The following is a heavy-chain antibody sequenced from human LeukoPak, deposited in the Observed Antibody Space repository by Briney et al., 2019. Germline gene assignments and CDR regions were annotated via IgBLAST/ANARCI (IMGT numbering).Heavy chain of an antibody. J-gene: IGHJ5*02. D-gene: IGHD3-16*01. V-gene: IGHV3-23*01. CDR3: AKVTFEGVDP. CDR2: ISGSGGRT. Sequence: GGTLRLSCAASGFTFSNYAMNWVRQAPGKGLEWVSGISGSGGRTFYADSVKGRFIISRDNSKNTLDLQMNSLRAEDTAVYYCAKVTFEGVDPWGQGTLVTVSS. CDR1: GFTFSNYA.